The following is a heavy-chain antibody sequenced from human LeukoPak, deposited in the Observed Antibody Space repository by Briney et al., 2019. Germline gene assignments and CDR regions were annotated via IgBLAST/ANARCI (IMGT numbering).Heavy chain of an antibody. V-gene: IGHV3-23*01. CDR2: ISGGGDIA. CDR1: GFSFSDYA. CDR3: PRKYDSSGYYDH. D-gene: IGHD3-22*01. Sequence: GGSLRLSCVASGFSFSDYAMSWVRQAPGKGLEWVSAISGGGDIAYYADSVKGRFTISRDNSKNALYLQMSSLRAEDTAVYYCPRKYDSSGYYDHWGQGILVSVSS. J-gene: IGHJ4*02.